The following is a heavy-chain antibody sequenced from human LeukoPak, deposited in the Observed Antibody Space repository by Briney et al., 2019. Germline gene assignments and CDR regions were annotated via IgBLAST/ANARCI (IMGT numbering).Heavy chain of an antibody. CDR1: GDTFSSHA. CDR2: IIPIFGTA. CDR3: ARDSSEFRSLIPH. D-gene: IGHD2-21*01. V-gene: IGHV1-69*01. J-gene: IGHJ1*01. Sequence: ASVKVSCKASGDTFSSHAISWVRQAPGQGLEWMGGIIPIFGTAKYAQKFQGRVTITADESTSTAYIELRSLRSEDTAVYYCARDSSEFRSLIPHWGQGTLVTVSS.